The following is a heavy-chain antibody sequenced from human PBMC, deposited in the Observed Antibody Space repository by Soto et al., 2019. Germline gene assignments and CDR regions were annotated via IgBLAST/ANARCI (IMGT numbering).Heavy chain of an antibody. CDR3: ARQDSSGWYNCFDP. D-gene: IGHD6-19*01. CDR2: IYYSGST. J-gene: IGHJ5*02. CDR1: GGSISSYY. V-gene: IGHV4-59*08. Sequence: QVQLQESGPGLVKPSETLSLTCTVSGGSISSYYWSWIRQPPGKGLEWIGYIYYSGSTNYNPSLNSRVTXXVXSXXNQFSLKLSSVTAADTAVYDCARQDSSGWYNCFDPWGQGTLVSVSS.